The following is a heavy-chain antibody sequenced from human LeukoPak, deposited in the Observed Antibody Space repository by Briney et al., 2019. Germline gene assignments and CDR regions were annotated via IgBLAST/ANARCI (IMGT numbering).Heavy chain of an antibody. J-gene: IGHJ4*02. CDR2: INWNSGTT. Sequence: GGSLRLSCAASGFTFDDYAMHWVRQAPGKGLEWVSSINWNSGTTGYADSVKGRFTISKDDAKNTVYLQMNSLRAEDTAVYYCATVFEHWGQGTLVTVSS. V-gene: IGHV3-9*01. CDR1: GFTFDDYA. CDR3: ATVFEH.